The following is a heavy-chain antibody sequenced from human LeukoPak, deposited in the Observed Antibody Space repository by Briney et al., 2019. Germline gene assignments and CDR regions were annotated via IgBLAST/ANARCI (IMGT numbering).Heavy chain of an antibody. CDR3: ARVRGTGYSYYFDY. CDR2: IYTSGST. J-gene: IGHJ4*02. Sequence: PSXXLSLTCTVSGGSISSYYWSWIRQPAGKGLEWIGRIYTSGSTNYNPSLKRRVTISVETSKKQFSLKLSSVTAAHTAVYYCARVRGTGYSYYFDYWGQGTLVTVSS. V-gene: IGHV4-4*07. CDR1: GGSISSYY. D-gene: IGHD3/OR15-3a*01.